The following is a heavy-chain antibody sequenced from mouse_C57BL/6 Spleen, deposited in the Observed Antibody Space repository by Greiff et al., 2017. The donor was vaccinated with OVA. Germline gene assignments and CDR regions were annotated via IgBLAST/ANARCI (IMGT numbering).Heavy chain of an antibody. D-gene: IGHD1-1*01. J-gene: IGHJ3*01. V-gene: IGHV1-42*01. CDR2: INPSTGGT. Sequence: EVKLVESGPELVKPGASVKISCKASGYSFTGYYMNWVKQSPEKSLEWIGEINPSTGGTTYNQKFKAKATLTVDKSSSTAYMQLKSLTSEDSAVYYCARNYGGGFAYWGRGILVTVSA. CDR3: ARNYGGGFAY. CDR1: GYSFTGYY.